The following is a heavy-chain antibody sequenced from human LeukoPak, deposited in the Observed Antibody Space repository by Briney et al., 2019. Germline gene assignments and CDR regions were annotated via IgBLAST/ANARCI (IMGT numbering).Heavy chain of an antibody. CDR1: GGSISSYY. J-gene: IGHJ6*02. V-gene: IGHV4-59*01. CDR2: IYYSGST. D-gene: IGHD4-17*01. Sequence: SETLSLTCTVSGGSISSYYWSWIRQPPGKGLEWIGYIYYSGSTNYNPSLKSRVTISVDTSKNQFSLKLSSVTAADTAVYYCARDSATVTNYYYYGMDVRGQGTTVTVSS. CDR3: ARDSATVTNYYYYGMDV.